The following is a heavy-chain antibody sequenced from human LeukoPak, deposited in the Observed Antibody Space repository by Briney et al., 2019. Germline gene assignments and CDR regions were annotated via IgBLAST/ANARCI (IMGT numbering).Heavy chain of an antibody. CDR1: GGSISFSSDY. J-gene: IGHJ4*02. CDR3: ARRLSTRSYYLDD. V-gene: IGHV4-39*01. D-gene: IGHD2/OR15-2a*01. Sequence: SETLSLTCTVSGGSISFSSDYWGWIRQPPGKGLEWIGDIYYSGTTNYNPSLKSRVTMSVDTSKDQFSLKLNSATAADTAVYYCARRLSTRSYYLDDWGQGTLVTVSS. CDR2: IYYSGTT.